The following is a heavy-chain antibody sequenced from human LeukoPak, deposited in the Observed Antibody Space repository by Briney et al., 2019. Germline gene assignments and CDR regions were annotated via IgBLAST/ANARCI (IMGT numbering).Heavy chain of an antibody. V-gene: IGHV4-34*01. CDR1: GGSISSYY. CDR2: INHSGST. Sequence: PSETLSLTCTVSGGSISSYYWSWIRQPPGKGLEWIGEINHSGSTNYNPSLKSRVTISVDTSKNQFSLKLSSVTAADTAVYYCARGGCSSTSCYSNWFDPWGQGTLVTVSS. CDR3: ARGGCSSTSCYSNWFDP. D-gene: IGHD2-2*01. J-gene: IGHJ5*02.